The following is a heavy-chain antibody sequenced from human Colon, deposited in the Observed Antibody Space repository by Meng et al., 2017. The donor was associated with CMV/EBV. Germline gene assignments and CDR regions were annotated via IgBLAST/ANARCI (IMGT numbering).Heavy chain of an antibody. CDR3: GTFGGDFDY. V-gene: IGHV1-2*02. J-gene: IGHJ4*02. D-gene: IGHD3-3*01. Sequence: QVHLMQPGAGRRGPGASVKVSCKASGYTFTGYLIHWVRQAPGQGLEWMGWINPYSGDTIYAQKFEVGVTTTRDASITTAYLELSSLKSDDTAVYYCGTFGGDFDYWGQGTLVTVSS. CDR1: GYTFTGYL. CDR2: INPYSGDT.